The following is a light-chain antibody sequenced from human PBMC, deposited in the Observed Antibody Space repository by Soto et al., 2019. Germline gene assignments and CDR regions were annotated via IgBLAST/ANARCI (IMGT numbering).Light chain of an antibody. Sequence: QSVLTQPASVSGSPGQSITVSCTGTSSDVGGYNYVSWYQHQPGTAPKLMIYEVSNRPSGVSHRFSGSKSGNTASLTISGLQDEDEADYYCVSYTSSRTLSVFGTGTKVTVL. J-gene: IGLJ1*01. CDR3: VSYTSSRTLSV. V-gene: IGLV2-14*01. CDR2: EVS. CDR1: SSDVGGYNY.